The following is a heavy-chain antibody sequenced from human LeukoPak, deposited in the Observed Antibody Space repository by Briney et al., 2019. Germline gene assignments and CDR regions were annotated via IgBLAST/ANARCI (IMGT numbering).Heavy chain of an antibody. CDR2: INPNSGGT. V-gene: IGHV1-2*02. Sequence: ASVKVSCKASGYTFTGYYMHWVRQAPGQGLEWMGWINPNSGGTNYAQKFQGRVTMTRDTSISTAYMELSRLRSDDTAVYYCAREAEDIVVVPAAISFDYWGQGTLVTVSS. J-gene: IGHJ4*02. CDR1: GYTFTGYY. CDR3: AREAEDIVVVPAAISFDY. D-gene: IGHD2-2*01.